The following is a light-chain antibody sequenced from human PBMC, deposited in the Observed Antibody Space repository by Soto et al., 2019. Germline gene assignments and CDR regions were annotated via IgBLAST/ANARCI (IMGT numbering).Light chain of an antibody. J-gene: IGLJ2*01. CDR2: DNN. CDR3: ASWDDSLNGV. CDR1: SSNIGRNT. Sequence: QSVLTQPPSASGTPGQRVTISCSGSSSNIGRNTVNWYQQLPGAAPKLLIYDNNQRPSGVPDRFSGSKSGTSASLAISGLPSEDEADYYCASWDDSLNGVFGGGTKLTVL. V-gene: IGLV1-44*01.